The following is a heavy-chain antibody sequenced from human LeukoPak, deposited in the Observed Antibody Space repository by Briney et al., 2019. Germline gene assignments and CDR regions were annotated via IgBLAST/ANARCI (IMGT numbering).Heavy chain of an antibody. CDR3: ARGGEQLERRSPSNWFDP. CDR2: IIPIFGTA. Sequence: SVKVSCKAPGGTFSSYAISWVRQAPGQGLEWMGGIIPIFGTANYAQKFQGRVTITADESTSTAYMELSSLRSEDTAVYYCARGGEQLERRSPSNWFDPWGQGTLVTVSS. CDR1: GGTFSSYA. D-gene: IGHD1-1*01. J-gene: IGHJ5*02. V-gene: IGHV1-69*13.